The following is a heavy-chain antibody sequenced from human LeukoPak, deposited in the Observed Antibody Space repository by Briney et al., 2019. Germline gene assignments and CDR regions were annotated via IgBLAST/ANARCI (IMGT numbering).Heavy chain of an antibody. D-gene: IGHD6-6*01. J-gene: IGHJ6*03. V-gene: IGHV4-39*01. CDR3: ARRTYSSSDAVSGYYYYYMDV. CDR1: GGSISSSSYY. Sequence: SETLSLTCTVSGGSISSSSYYWGWIRQPPGKGLEWIGSIYYSGSTYYNPSLKSRVTISVDTSKNQFSLKLSSVTAADTAVYYCARRTYSSSDAVSGYYYYYMDVWGKGTTVTVSS. CDR2: IYYSGST.